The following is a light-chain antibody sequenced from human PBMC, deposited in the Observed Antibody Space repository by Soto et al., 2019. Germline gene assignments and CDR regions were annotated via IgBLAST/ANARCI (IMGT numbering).Light chain of an antibody. CDR1: QSVLYSSNNKNY. J-gene: IGKJ1*01. Sequence: DIVMTQSPDSLAVSLGERATINCKSSQSVLYSSNNKNYLAGYQQKPGQPAKLLIYWASTRESGGPDRFSGSGSETDFTLTISSLQAEDVEVYYCQQYYSPPWTFGQGTKVDIK. V-gene: IGKV4-1*01. CDR3: QQYYSPPWT. CDR2: WAS.